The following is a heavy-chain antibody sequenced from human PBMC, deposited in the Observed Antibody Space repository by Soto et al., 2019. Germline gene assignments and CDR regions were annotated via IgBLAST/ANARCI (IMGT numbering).Heavy chain of an antibody. Sequence: GGSLRLSCAASGFTFDDYAMHWVRQAPGKGLEWVSGISWNSGSIGYADSVKGRFTISRDNAKNSLYLQMNSLRAEDTALYYCAKAMPYEWAFDYWGQGTLVTVSS. CDR1: GFTFDDYA. CDR3: AKAMPYEWAFDY. CDR2: ISWNSGSI. J-gene: IGHJ4*02. D-gene: IGHD2-8*01. V-gene: IGHV3-9*01.